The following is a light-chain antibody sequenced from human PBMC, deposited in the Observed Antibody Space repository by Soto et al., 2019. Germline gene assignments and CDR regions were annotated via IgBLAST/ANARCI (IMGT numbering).Light chain of an antibody. CDR2: STN. CDR3: AAWDDSLNCVV. Sequence: QSVLTQPPSASGTPGQRVTISCSGSSSSIGSSTVNWYQQFPGTAPKLPIHSTNQRPSGVPDRFSGSKSGTSASLAISGLQSDDDADYFCAAWDDSLNCVVFGGGTKVTVL. J-gene: IGLJ2*01. CDR1: SSSIGSST. V-gene: IGLV1-44*01.